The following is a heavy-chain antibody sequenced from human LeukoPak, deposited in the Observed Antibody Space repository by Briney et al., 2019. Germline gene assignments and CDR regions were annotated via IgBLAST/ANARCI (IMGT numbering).Heavy chain of an antibody. CDR1: GYTFTCYD. Sequence: ASVKVSCKASGYTFTCYDINWVRQATGQGLEWMGWMNPNSGNTGYAQKFQGRVTMTRNTSISTAYMELSSLRSEDTAVYYCARGRKWRYGSGSYYHYWGQGTLVTVSS. D-gene: IGHD3-10*01. CDR2: MNPNSGNT. CDR3: ARGRKWRYGSGSYYHY. J-gene: IGHJ4*02. V-gene: IGHV1-8*01.